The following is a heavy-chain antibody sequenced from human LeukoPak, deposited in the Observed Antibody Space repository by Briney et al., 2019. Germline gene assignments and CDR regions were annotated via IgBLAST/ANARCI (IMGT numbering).Heavy chain of an antibody. D-gene: IGHD5-18*01. CDR3: ARTHRGNTYGFDY. CDR1: GVSISSYY. CDR2: IYYSGST. J-gene: IGHJ4*02. Sequence: SETLSLTCTVSGVSISSYYWSWIRQPPGKGLEWIGYIYYSGSTNYNPSLKSRVTISVDTSKNQFSLKLSSVTAADTAVYYCARTHRGNTYGFDYWGQGTLVTVSS. V-gene: IGHV4-59*01.